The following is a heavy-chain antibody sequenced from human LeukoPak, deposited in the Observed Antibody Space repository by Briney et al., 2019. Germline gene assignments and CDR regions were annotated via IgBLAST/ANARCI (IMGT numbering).Heavy chain of an antibody. CDR1: GFTFSTYA. J-gene: IGHJ4*02. D-gene: IGHD3-10*01. V-gene: IGHV3-23*01. Sequence: GGSLRLSCAASGFTFSTYAMSWVRQAPGKGLEWVSAISGRGGSIYYADSVKGRFTISRDNSKNTLYLQMNSLRDEDTAVYYCARGDGWFGELSNFDYWGQGTLVTVSS. CDR2: ISGRGGSI. CDR3: ARGDGWFGELSNFDY.